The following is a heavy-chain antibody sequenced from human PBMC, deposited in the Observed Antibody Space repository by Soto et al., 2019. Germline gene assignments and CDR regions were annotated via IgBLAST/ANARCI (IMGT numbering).Heavy chain of an antibody. D-gene: IGHD2-2*01. CDR3: ATSGGRYRAFDI. CDR2: IYSGGST. CDR1: GFIVNSNY. V-gene: IGHV3-53*04. J-gene: IGHJ3*02. Sequence: EVNVVESGGGVVQPGGSLRLSCAASGFIVNSNYMSWVRQAPGKGLEWVSVIYSGGSTYYTPSVQRRFTISRHNSNNTVSLQMSSLRPEDTAVYFCATSGGRYRAFDIWGQGTMVTVSS.